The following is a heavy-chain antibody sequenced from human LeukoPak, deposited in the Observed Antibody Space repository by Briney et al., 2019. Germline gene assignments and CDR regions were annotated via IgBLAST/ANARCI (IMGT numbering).Heavy chain of an antibody. Sequence: GGSLSLSCAASGFTFSSYGMRWVRQAPGKGLEWVSAISGSGGSTYYADSVKGRFTISRDNSKSTLYLQMNSLRAEDTAVYYCAKVPSTRWLRNSLYYYYMDVWGKGTTVTISS. CDR2: ISGSGGST. J-gene: IGHJ6*03. V-gene: IGHV3-23*01. CDR1: GFTFSSYG. CDR3: AKVPSTRWLRNSLYYYYMDV. D-gene: IGHD5-24*01.